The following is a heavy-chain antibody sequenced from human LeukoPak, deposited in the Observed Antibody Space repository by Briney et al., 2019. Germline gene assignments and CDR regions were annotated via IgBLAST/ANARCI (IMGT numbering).Heavy chain of an antibody. CDR2: INPNSGGT. Sequence: ASVKVSCKASGYTFTGYYMHWVRQAPGQGLEWMGWINPNSGGTNYAQKFQGRVTMTRDTSISTAYMELSRLRSDDTAVYCCARILSQYCSSTSCFYYYYYMDVWGKGTTVTVSS. CDR3: ARILSQYCSSTSCFYYYYYMDV. CDR1: GYTFTGYY. D-gene: IGHD2-2*01. V-gene: IGHV1-2*02. J-gene: IGHJ6*03.